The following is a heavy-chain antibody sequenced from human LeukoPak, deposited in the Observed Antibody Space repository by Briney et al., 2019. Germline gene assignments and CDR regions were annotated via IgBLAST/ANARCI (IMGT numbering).Heavy chain of an antibody. D-gene: IGHD6-6*01. J-gene: IGHJ6*03. Sequence: GGSLRLSCAASGVTFSSYAMSWVRQAPGKGLEWVSAISGSGGSTYYADSVKGRFTISRDNSKNTLYPQMNSLRAEDTAVYYCAKDLSENKDSSPSYMDVWGKGTTVTVSS. V-gene: IGHV3-23*01. CDR2: ISGSGGST. CDR3: AKDLSENKDSSPSYMDV. CDR1: GVTFSSYA.